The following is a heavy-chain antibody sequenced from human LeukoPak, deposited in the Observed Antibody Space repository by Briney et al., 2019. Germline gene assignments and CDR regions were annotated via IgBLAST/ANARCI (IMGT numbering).Heavy chain of an antibody. CDR1: GYTFTSYD. J-gene: IGHJ5*02. Sequence: ASVKVSCKASGYTFTSYDINRVRQATGQGLEWMGWMNPNSGNTGYAQKFQGRVTMTRNTSISTAYMELSSLRSEDTAVYYCAREDGIVGASWFDPWGQGTLVTVSS. V-gene: IGHV1-8*01. CDR3: AREDGIVGASWFDP. D-gene: IGHD1-26*01. CDR2: MNPNSGNT.